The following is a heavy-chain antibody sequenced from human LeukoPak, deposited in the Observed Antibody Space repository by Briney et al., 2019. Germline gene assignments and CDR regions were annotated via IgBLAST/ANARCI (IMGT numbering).Heavy chain of an antibody. CDR1: GFTFSSYG. CDR3: AKDHTEQWLAHDY. CDR2: IRYDGSNK. Sequence: GGSLRLSCAASGFTFSSYGMHWVRQAPGKGLEWVAFIRYDGSNKYYADSVKGRFTISRDNSKNTLYLQMNSLRAEDTAVYYCAKDHTEQWLAHDYWGQGTLVTVSS. J-gene: IGHJ4*02. D-gene: IGHD6-19*01. V-gene: IGHV3-30*02.